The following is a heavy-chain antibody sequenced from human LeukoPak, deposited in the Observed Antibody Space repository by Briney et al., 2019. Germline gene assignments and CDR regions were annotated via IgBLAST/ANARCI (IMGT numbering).Heavy chain of an antibody. CDR2: ISYDGSNK. V-gene: IGHV3-30*18. CDR1: GFTFSSYG. D-gene: IGHD3-22*01. Sequence: GGSLRLSCAASGFTFSSYGMHWVRQAPGKGLEWVAVISYDGSNKYYADSVKGRFTISRDNSKNTLYLQMNSLRAEDTAVYYCAKGGYYNDGGGFSAYWGQGPLSTVPS. CDR3: AKGGYYNDGGGFSAY. J-gene: IGHJ4*02.